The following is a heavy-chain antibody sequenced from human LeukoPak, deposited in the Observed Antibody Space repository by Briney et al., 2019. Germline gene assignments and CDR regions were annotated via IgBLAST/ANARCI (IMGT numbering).Heavy chain of an antibody. J-gene: IGHJ3*02. Sequence: GGSLKISCKGSGYSFTSYWISWVRQMPGKGLEWMGRIDPSDSYTNYSPSFQGHVTISADKSISTAYLQWSSLKASDTAMYYCARHPTGRDAFDIWGQGTMVTVSS. CDR3: ARHPTGRDAFDI. CDR1: GYSFTSYW. V-gene: IGHV5-10-1*01. D-gene: IGHD1-14*01. CDR2: IDPSDSYT.